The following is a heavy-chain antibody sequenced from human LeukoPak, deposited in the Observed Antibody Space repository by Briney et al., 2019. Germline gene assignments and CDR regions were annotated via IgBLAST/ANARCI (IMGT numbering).Heavy chain of an antibody. J-gene: IGHJ4*02. CDR1: GASITSSSYY. D-gene: IGHD2-15*01. Sequence: SETLSLTCTVSGASITSSSYYWGWIRQPPGKGLEWVGSIYYSGSTYYNPSLKSRVTISVDTSKNQFSLKLSSVTAADTAVYYCARVGESLVVAAYFDYWGQGTLVTVSS. V-gene: IGHV4-39*07. CDR2: IYYSGST. CDR3: ARVGESLVVAAYFDY.